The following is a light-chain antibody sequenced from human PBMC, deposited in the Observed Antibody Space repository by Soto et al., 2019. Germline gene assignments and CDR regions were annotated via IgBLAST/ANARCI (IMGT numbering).Light chain of an antibody. CDR3: SSFTTRSTRV. J-gene: IGLJ3*02. V-gene: IGLV2-14*03. Sequence: QSALTQPASVSGSPGQSITISCTGSSSDVGGNKYVSWYQQHPGEAPKVMIYDVSSRPSGVSDRFSGSKSGNTASLTISGLQAEDEADYYCSSFTTRSTRVFGGGTKLTVL. CDR2: DVS. CDR1: SSDVGGNKY.